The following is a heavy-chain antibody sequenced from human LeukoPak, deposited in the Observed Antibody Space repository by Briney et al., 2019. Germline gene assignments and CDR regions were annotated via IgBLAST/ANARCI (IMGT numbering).Heavy chain of an antibody. J-gene: IGHJ6*03. CDR1: GFTLSNYA. Sequence: GGSLRLSCAASGFTLSNYAMHWVRQAPGKGLEWVAIITYDGSNKDYADVVKGRFTISRDNGENSLHLQMNSLRAEDTAVYYCAREYYFYHMDCWGEGTTVTVSS. CDR3: AREYYFYHMDC. V-gene: IGHV3-30*04. CDR2: ITYDGSNK.